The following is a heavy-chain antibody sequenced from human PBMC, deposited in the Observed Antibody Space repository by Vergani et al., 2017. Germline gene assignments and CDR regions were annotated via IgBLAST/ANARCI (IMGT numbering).Heavy chain of an antibody. CDR1: GFTFDDYA. V-gene: IGHV3-9*01. D-gene: IGHD3-22*01. CDR2: INWNSETI. Sequence: QLVESGGGLVQPGRSLRLSCAASGFTFDDYAMHWVRQAPGKGLEWVSAINWNSETITYADSVKGRFTISRDNAKNSLSLEMKSLRPEDAALSYCVKSTTGDQDDSTDYLDYWGQGTLVTVSS. CDR3: VKSTTGDQDDSTDYLDY. J-gene: IGHJ4*02.